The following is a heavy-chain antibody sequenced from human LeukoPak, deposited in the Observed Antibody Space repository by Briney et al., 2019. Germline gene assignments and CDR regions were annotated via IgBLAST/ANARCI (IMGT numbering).Heavy chain of an antibody. CDR1: GFTFSSYW. CDR3: ARIGYCSGTYCSGFDY. CDR2: IKDGSVK. Sequence: PGGSLRLSCAASGFTFSSYWMSWVRQAPGKGLEWVANIKDGSVKYYLDSVEGRFTISSDNAKKSLFLQMDSLRAEDTAVYYCARIGYCSGTYCSGFDYWSQGALVTVSS. D-gene: IGHD2-2*01. V-gene: IGHV3-7*01. J-gene: IGHJ4*02.